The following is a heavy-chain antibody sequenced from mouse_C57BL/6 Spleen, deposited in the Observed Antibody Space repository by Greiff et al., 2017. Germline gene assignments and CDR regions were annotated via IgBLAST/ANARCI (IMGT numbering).Heavy chain of an antibody. Sequence: EVNLVESGGDLVKPGGSLKLSCAASGFTFSSYGMSWVRQTPDKRLEWVATISSGGSYTYYPDSVKGRFTISRDNAKNTLYLQMSSLKSEDTAMYYCARPMGYSNFDYWGQGTTLTVSS. CDR2: ISSGGSYT. CDR3: ARPMGYSNFDY. D-gene: IGHD2-5*01. CDR1: GFTFSSYG. V-gene: IGHV5-6*01. J-gene: IGHJ2*01.